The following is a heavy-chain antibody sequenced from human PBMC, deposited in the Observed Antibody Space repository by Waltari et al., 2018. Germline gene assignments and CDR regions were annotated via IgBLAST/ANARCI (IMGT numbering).Heavy chain of an antibody. J-gene: IGHJ5*02. CDR1: GASVSSYS. V-gene: IGHV4-39*01. CDR3: ARLPTGYPNWVDP. Sequence: QLQLQESGPGLVKPSETLSLSCFVSGASVSSYSWAWIRQSPGKGLEWIGTMHTNGNTYYNRSRNSRVSISVDMSKNQFSLKLSSLTAADTAVYYCARLPTGYPNWVDPWGQGTLVTVSS. CDR2: MHTNGNT. D-gene: IGHD6-13*01.